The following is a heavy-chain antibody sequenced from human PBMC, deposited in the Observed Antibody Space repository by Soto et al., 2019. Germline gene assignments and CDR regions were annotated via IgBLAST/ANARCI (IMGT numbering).Heavy chain of an antibody. D-gene: IGHD1-26*01. V-gene: IGHV3-23*01. CDR3: AGTYDRLDY. Sequence: PGGSLRLSCAASGFTFSNYVMTWVRQAPGKGLEWVSVISGSGGSTYYADSVKGRFTISRDNSKNTLYLQMNSLRAEDTAIYYCAGTYDRLDYWGQGTLVTVSS. CDR1: GFTFSNYV. CDR2: ISGSGGST. J-gene: IGHJ4*02.